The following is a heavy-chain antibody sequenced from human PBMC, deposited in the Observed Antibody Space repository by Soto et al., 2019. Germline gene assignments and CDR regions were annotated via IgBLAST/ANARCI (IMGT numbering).Heavy chain of an antibody. CDR1: RYTFTGYY. D-gene: IGHD3-22*01. J-gene: IGHJ4*02. CDR3: ASEDDSSGYHSSNFDY. V-gene: IGHV1-2*02. CDR2: INPNSGGT. Sequence: ASVKVSCKASRYTFTGYYIHWVRQAPEQGLEWMGWINPNSGGTNYAQKFQGRVTMTRDTSISTAYMELSRLRSDDTAVYYCASEDDSSGYHSSNFDYWGQGTLVTVSS.